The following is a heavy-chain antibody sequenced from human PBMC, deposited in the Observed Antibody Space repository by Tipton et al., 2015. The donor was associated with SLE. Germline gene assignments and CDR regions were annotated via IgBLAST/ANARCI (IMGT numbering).Heavy chain of an antibody. V-gene: IGHV4-39*01. CDR2: VHYNGTA. CDR3: ARLGSDGMDV. CDR1: VGSINNIDYF. J-gene: IGHJ6*02. Sequence: TLSLTCSVSVGSINNIDYFWGWIRQPPGEALEWIGSVHYNGTAFQNPSLRSRVTISVDSPKNQISLRLTSATAADTAVYYCARLGSDGMDVWGRGTTVTVSS. D-gene: IGHD2-15*01.